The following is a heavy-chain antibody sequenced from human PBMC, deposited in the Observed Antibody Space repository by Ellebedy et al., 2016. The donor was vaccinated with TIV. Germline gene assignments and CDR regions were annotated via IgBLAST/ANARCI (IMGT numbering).Heavy chain of an antibody. D-gene: IGHD3-3*01. CDR3: TRSHLDFLEWLFPTPTYFDY. V-gene: IGHV3-49*03. Sequence: GESLKISXTASGFTFGDYAMSWFRQAPGKGLEWVGFIRSKAYGGTTEYAASVKGRFTISRDDSKSIAYLQMNSLKTEDTAVYYCTRSHLDFLEWLFPTPTYFDYWGQGTLVTVSS. CDR2: IRSKAYGGTT. J-gene: IGHJ4*02. CDR1: GFTFGDYA.